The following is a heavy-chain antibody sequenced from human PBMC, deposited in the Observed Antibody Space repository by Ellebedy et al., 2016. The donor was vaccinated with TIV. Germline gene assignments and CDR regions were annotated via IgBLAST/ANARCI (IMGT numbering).Heavy chain of an antibody. CDR3: AKGTSSGFNYDRVGFEY. CDR1: GFTFSSFA. CDR2: ISGGGAST. D-gene: IGHD3-22*01. V-gene: IGHV3-23*01. Sequence: GESLKISCAASGFTFSSFAMHWVRQAPGKGLEWLSVISGGGASTYHAGSVQGRSTITRDNSKNTLYLQMDRLRAEDTAVYYCAKGTSSGFNYDRVGFEYWGQGALVTVSS. J-gene: IGHJ4*02.